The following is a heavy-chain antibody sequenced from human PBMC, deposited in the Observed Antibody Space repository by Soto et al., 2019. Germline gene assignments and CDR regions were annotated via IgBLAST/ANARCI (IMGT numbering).Heavy chain of an antibody. J-gene: IGHJ3*01. CDR3: ATYCGICGCPPGPWN. V-gene: IGHV1-46*03. D-gene: IGHD2-21*01. CDR1: GYSFITY. Sequence: QVQLVKSGPEVKKPGASVKVSCKASGYSFITYMHWVRQAPGQGLEWMAIINPSGGNANYAQKFQGRVSLTRDTSTTTVFMELSSLRSEDTAVYYCATYCGICGCPPGPWNWGPGTMVTVSS. CDR2: INPSGGNA.